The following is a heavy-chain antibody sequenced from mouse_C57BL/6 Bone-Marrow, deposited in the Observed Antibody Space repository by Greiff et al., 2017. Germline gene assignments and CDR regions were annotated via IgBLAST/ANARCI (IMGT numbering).Heavy chain of an antibody. J-gene: IGHJ3*01. CDR3: ATLRGFAY. Sequence: QQSCKASGYTFTSYWMHWVKQRPGRGLEWIGRIDPNSGGTKYNEKFKSKATLTVDKPSSTAYMQLSSLTSEDSAVYYCATLRGFAYWGQGTLVTVSA. CDR2: IDPNSGGT. CDR1: GYTFTSYW. V-gene: IGHV1-72*01.